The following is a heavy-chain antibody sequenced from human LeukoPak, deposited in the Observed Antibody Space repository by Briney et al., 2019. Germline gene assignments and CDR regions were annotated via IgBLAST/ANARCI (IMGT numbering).Heavy chain of an antibody. CDR2: INPNSGGT. CDR3: ARRGSGYYDSREAFDI. J-gene: IGHJ3*02. V-gene: IGHV1-2*06. D-gene: IGHD3-22*01. CDR1: GGIFNTYA. Sequence: GASVRVSCKASGGIFNTYAISWVRQAPGQGLEWMGRINPNSGGTNYAQKFQGRVTMTRDTSISTAYMELSRLRSDDTAVYYCARRGSGYYDSREAFDIWGQGTMVTVSS.